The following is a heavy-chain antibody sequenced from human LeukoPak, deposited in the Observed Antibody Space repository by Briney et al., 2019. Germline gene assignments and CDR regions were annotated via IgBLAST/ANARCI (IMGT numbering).Heavy chain of an antibody. Sequence: GGSLRLSCAASGFTFSSYGMHWVRQAPGKGLEWVAVIWYDGSNKYYADSVKGRFTISRDNSKNTLYLQMNGLRAEDTAVYYCARDSYYYDRSGMDVWGQGTTVTVSS. V-gene: IGHV3-33*01. CDR1: GFTFSSYG. J-gene: IGHJ6*02. CDR2: IWYDGSNK. CDR3: ARDSYYYDRSGMDV. D-gene: IGHD3-22*01.